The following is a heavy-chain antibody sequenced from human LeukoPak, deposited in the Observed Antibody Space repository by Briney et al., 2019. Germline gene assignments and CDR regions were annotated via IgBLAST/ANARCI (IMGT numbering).Heavy chain of an antibody. V-gene: IGHV3-23*01. J-gene: IGHJ4*02. Sequence: SGGSLRLSCAASGFTFSSYAMSWVRQAPGKGLEWVSAISGSGGSTYYADSVKGRFTIFRDNAKNSLYLQMNSLRAEDTAVYYCARDGYYYDSSGYYYTYYFDYWGQGTLVTVSS. D-gene: IGHD3-22*01. CDR2: ISGSGGST. CDR1: GFTFSSYA. CDR3: ARDGYYYDSSGYYYTYYFDY.